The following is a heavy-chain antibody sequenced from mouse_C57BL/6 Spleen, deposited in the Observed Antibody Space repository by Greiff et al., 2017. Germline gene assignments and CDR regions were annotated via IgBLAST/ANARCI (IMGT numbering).Heavy chain of an antibody. V-gene: IGHV1-62-2*01. D-gene: IGHD2-2*01. CDR2: FYPGSGSI. Sequence: VQLQQSGAELVKPGASVKLSCKASGYTFTEYTIHWVKQRPGQGLEWIGWFYPGSGSIKYNEKFKDKATLTADNASSTVYMELSRLTSEDAAVYFCARDEDGYPAWFAYWGQGTLVTVSA. J-gene: IGHJ3*01. CDR1: GYTFTEYT. CDR3: ARDEDGYPAWFAY.